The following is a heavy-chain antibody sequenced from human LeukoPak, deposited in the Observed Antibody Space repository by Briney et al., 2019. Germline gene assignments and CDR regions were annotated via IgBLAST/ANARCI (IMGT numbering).Heavy chain of an antibody. Sequence: GGSLRLSCAASGLTFSSYWMHRVRQAPGKGLVWVSRINSDGSSTTYADSVKGRFTISRDNAKNTLYLQMNSLRAEDTAVYYCAREGVGATFDYWGQGTLVTVSS. CDR3: AREGVGATFDY. J-gene: IGHJ4*02. CDR2: INSDGSST. V-gene: IGHV3-74*01. D-gene: IGHD1-26*01. CDR1: GLTFSSYW.